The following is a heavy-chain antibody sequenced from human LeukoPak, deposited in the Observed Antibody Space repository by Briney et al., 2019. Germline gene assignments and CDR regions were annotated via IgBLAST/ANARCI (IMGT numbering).Heavy chain of an antibody. J-gene: IGHJ6*03. D-gene: IGHD6-13*01. CDR1: GFTFSSYG. CDR2: IWYDGSNK. V-gene: IGHV3-33*06. CDR3: AKDPSTIAAAGMGVYNYMDV. Sequence: PGGSLRLSCAASGFTFSSYGMHWVRQAPGKGLEWVAVIWYDGSNKYYADSVKGRFTISRDNSKNTLYLQMNSLRAEDTAVYYCAKDPSTIAAAGMGVYNYMDVWGKGTTVTVSS.